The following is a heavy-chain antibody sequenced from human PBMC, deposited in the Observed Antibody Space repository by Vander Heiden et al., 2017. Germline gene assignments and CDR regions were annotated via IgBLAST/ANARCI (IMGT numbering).Heavy chain of an antibody. Sequence: EVQLLDSGVGLVQPGWSLSFSCAASGFTFSSYAMSWVRQAPGKGLEWVSAISGSGGSTYYADSVKGRFTISRDNSKNTLYLQMNSLRAEDTAVYYCAKDLPRITPSYWGQGTLVTVSS. CDR2: ISGSGGST. CDR3: AKDLPRITPSY. D-gene: IGHD3-3*01. CDR1: GFTFSSYA. V-gene: IGHV3-23*01. J-gene: IGHJ4*02.